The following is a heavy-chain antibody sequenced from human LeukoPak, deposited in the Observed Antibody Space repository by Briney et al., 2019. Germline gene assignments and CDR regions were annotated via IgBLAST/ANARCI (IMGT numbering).Heavy chain of an antibody. Sequence: SETLSLTCAVYGGSFSGYYWSWIRQPPGKGLELIGEINHSGSTNYNPSLKSRVTISVDTSKNQFSLKLSSVTAADTAVYYCARVPALGMVVAATYRRGWFDPWGQGTLVTVSS. V-gene: IGHV4-34*01. CDR1: GGSFSGYY. CDR3: ARVPALGMVVAATYRRGWFDP. CDR2: INHSGST. J-gene: IGHJ5*02. D-gene: IGHD2-15*01.